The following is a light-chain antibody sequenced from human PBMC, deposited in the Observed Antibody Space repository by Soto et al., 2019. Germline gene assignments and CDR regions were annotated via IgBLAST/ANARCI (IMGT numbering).Light chain of an antibody. V-gene: IGLV4-69*01. Sequence: QLVLTQSPSASASLGASVNLTCTLSSGHISYAIAWHQQQPEKGPRYLMKVNSDGSHSKGDGIPDRFSGSRSGAERYFTISSLQSEDEADYYCQTWGTGIHVFGSGTKLTVL. CDR3: QTWGTGIHV. CDR1: SGHISYA. CDR2: VNSDGSH. J-gene: IGLJ1*01.